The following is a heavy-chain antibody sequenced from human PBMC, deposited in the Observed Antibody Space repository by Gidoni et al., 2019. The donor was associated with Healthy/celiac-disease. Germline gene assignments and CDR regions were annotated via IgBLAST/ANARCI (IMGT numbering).Heavy chain of an antibody. CDR3: ARGQQEQLVRIFDY. Sequence: QVPLQESGPGLVKPSQTLSLTCTVSGGSIRSGGYYWSWIRQHPGKGLEWIGYLYYSGSTYYNPALKSRVTISVDTSKNQFSLKLSSVTAADTAVYYCARGQQEQLVRIFDYWGQGTLVTVSS. CDR2: LYYSGST. CDR1: GGSIRSGGYY. V-gene: IGHV4-31*03. J-gene: IGHJ4*02. D-gene: IGHD6-6*01.